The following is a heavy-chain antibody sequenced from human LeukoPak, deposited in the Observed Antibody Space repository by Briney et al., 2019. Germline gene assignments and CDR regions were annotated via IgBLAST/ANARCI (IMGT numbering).Heavy chain of an antibody. Sequence: GGSLRLSCAASRFTFSSYAMSWVRQAPGKGLEWVSSISGRGDNTYYADSVKGRFTISRDNSKNTLYLQMNTLRAEDTALYYCAKAIAARVWYFDLWGRGNLVTVSS. CDR2: ISGRGDNT. D-gene: IGHD6-6*01. J-gene: IGHJ2*01. CDR3: AKAIAARVWYFDL. CDR1: RFTFSSYA. V-gene: IGHV3-23*01.